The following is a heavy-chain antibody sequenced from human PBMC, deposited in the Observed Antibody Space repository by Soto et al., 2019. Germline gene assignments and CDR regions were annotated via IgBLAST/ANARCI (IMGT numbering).Heavy chain of an antibody. CDR3: AHKRGRGAGMDV. Sequence: SGPTLVNPTQTLTLTCTFSGFSVSTSGVGVAWIRQSPGKALEWLALIYWDNDKRYSPFLQSRVTITKDTSKNQVVLTMTNMDPVDTATYYCAHKRGRGAGMDVWGQGTTVTVSS. CDR1: GFSVSTSGVG. V-gene: IGHV2-5*02. J-gene: IGHJ6*02. D-gene: IGHD2-15*01. CDR2: IYWDNDK.